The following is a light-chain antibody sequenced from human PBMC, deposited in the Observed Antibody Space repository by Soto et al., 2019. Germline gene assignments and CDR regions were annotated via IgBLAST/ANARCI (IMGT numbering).Light chain of an antibody. J-gene: IGLJ3*02. Sequence: QSVLTQPPSASGTPGQRVNISCSGSSSNIGSNYVYWYQQLQGTAPKLLIYRNNQRPSGVPDRFSGSKSVTSASLAISGLRSEDEDDYYCAAWDDSLSGRVFGGGTKVTVL. CDR2: RNN. CDR1: SSNIGSNY. CDR3: AAWDDSLSGRV. V-gene: IGLV1-47*01.